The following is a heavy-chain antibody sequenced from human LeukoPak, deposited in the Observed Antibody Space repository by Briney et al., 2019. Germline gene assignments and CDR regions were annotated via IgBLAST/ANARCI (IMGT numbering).Heavy chain of an antibody. CDR3: ARDTSLPQLYDFWTQKYYYGMDV. Sequence: SVKVSCKASGGTFSSYAISWVRQAPGQGLEWMGGIIPIFGTANYAQKFQGRVTITADESTSTAYMELSSLRSEDTAVYYCARDTSLPQLYDFWTQKYYYGMDVWGQGTTVTVSS. J-gene: IGHJ6*02. CDR1: GGTFSSYA. D-gene: IGHD3-3*01. CDR2: IIPIFGTA. V-gene: IGHV1-69*13.